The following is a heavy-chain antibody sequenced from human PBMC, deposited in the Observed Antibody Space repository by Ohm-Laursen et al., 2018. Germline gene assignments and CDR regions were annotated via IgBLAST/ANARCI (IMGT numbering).Heavy chain of an antibody. Sequence: RSLRLSCAASGFSFSSHGMHWVRQAPGKGLEWVAVILYDGSDKSYAGSVKGRFTISRDNSKNTLYLQMYSLRAEDTAVYFCARQDYDSSGYPFDYWGQGTLVTVSS. V-gene: IGHV3-30*03. J-gene: IGHJ4*02. CDR1: GFSFSSHG. D-gene: IGHD3-22*01. CDR2: ILYDGSDK. CDR3: ARQDYDSSGYPFDY.